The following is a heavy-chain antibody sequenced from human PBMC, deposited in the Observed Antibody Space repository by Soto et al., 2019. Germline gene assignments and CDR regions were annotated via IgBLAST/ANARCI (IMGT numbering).Heavy chain of an antibody. V-gene: IGHV1-8*01. CDR3: ARRGYCSSTSCYGYYYMDV. J-gene: IGHJ6*03. D-gene: IGHD2-2*01. CDR2: MNPNSGNT. CDR1: GYTFTSYD. Sequence: ASVKVSCKASGYTFTSYDINWVRQATGQGLEWMGWMNPNSGNTGYAQKFQGRVTMTRNTSISTAYMELSSLRSEDTAVYYCARRGYCSSTSCYGYYYMDVWGKGTTVTVSS.